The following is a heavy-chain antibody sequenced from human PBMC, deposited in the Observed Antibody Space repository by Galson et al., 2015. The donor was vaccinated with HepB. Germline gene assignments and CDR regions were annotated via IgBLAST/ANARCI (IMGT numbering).Heavy chain of an antibody. D-gene: IGHD5-12*01. Sequence: SLRLSCAASGFPFSSYGMNWVRQAPGKGLEWLSYINNGGTTMYYADSVKGRFIISRDNSKNALYLQMNILRADDTAVYYCARERTEVASRPSPYSKFYYGLDVWGQGTTVTVSS. V-gene: IGHV3-48*01. CDR2: INNGGTTM. CDR1: GFPFSSYG. J-gene: IGHJ6*02. CDR3: ARERTEVASRPSPYSKFYYGLDV.